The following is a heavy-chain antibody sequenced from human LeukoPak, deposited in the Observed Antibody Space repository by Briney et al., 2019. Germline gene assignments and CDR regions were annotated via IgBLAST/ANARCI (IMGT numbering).Heavy chain of an antibody. CDR2: ISSSSSYI. D-gene: IGHD3-22*01. J-gene: IGHJ4*02. CDR3: ARDRYYYDSSYGGFDY. V-gene: IGHV3-21*04. CDR1: GFTFSSYS. Sequence: GGSLRLSCAASGFTFSSYSMNWVRQAPGKGLEWVSSISSSSSYIYYADSVKGRFTISRDNAKNSLYLQMNSLRAEDTAVYYCARDRYYYDSSYGGFDYWGQGTLVTVSS.